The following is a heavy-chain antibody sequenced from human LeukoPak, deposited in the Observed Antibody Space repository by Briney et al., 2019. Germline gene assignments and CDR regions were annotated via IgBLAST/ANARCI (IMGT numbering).Heavy chain of an antibody. CDR3: ASDRFYFGV. J-gene: IGHJ4*02. CDR1: GFTFSSYW. CDR2: IKLDGTEK. V-gene: IGHV3-7*05. Sequence: AGGSLRLSCAASGFTFSSYWMHWVRQAPGKGLEWVAIIKLDGTEKYYVDSVKGRFTISRDNAKNSLYLQMNSLRAEDTAVYYCASDRFYFGVWGQGTLVTVSS. D-gene: IGHD3-16*01.